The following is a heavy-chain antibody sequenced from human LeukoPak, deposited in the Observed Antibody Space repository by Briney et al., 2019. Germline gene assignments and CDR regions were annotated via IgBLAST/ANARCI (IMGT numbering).Heavy chain of an antibody. CDR1: GFTFSSLE. Sequence: GGSLRLSCAASGFTFSSLEMNWVRQAPGKGLEWVSYISSSGSTIYYADSVKGRFTISRDNAKNSLYLQMNGLRAEDTAVYYCAELGITMIGGVWGKGTTVTISS. J-gene: IGHJ6*04. V-gene: IGHV3-48*03. CDR3: AELGITMIGGV. D-gene: IGHD3-10*02. CDR2: ISSSGSTI.